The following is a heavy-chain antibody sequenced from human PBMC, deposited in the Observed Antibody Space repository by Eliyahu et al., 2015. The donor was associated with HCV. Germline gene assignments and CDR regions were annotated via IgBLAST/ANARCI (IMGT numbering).Heavy chain of an antibody. CDR3: TTARRSGWYPIDY. CDR2: IKSKTDGGTT. CDR1: GFTFSNAW. Sequence: EVQLVESGGGLVKPGGSLRLSCAASGFTFSNAWMNWVRQAPGKGLGWVGRIKSKTDGGTTDYAAPVKGRSTISRDDSKNTLYLQMNSLKTEDTAVYYCTTARRSGWYPIDYWGQGTLVTVSS. D-gene: IGHD6-19*01. V-gene: IGHV3-15*07. J-gene: IGHJ4*02.